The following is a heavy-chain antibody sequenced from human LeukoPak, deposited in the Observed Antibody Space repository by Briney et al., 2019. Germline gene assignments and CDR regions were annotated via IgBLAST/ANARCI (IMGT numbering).Heavy chain of an antibody. Sequence: GGSLRLSCAASGFTFSSYEMNWVRQAPGKGLEWVSTINANSGTTSYAASVRGRFTISRDNSKNTLYLQLNTLRADDTATYYCAKPISGGLAVTADWFRPWGQGTLVVVSS. D-gene: IGHD6-19*01. J-gene: IGHJ5*01. CDR3: AKPISGGLAVTADWFRP. CDR1: GFTFSSYE. V-gene: IGHV3-23*01. CDR2: INANSGTT.